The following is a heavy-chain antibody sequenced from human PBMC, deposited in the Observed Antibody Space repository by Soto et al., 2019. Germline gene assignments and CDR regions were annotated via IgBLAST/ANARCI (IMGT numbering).Heavy chain of an antibody. Sequence: GESLKISCQASGYTFISYWIAWVRQMPGKGLEWMGIIYPGDSDIRYNPSFQGQVTISVDKSINTAYLQWSRLKASDTAIYYCARQRLWGTSGYYYFENWGQGTLVTVSS. CDR2: IYPGDSDI. CDR1: GYTFISYW. CDR3: ARQRLWGTSGYYYFEN. J-gene: IGHJ4*02. V-gene: IGHV5-51*01. D-gene: IGHD3-22*01.